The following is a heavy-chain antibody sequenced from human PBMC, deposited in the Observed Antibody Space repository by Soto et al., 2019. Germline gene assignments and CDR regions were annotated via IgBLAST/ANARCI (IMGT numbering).Heavy chain of an antibody. V-gene: IGHV3-21*06. D-gene: IGHD1-26*01. CDR1: GFTFSSYS. Sequence: DVQLVESGGGLVKPGGSLRLSCAASGFTFSSYSMNWVRQAPGKVLEWVSSISSTSNDIYYADSVKGRFTISRDNAKNSLYLQMNSLRAEDTAIYYCARARGYSGSRFHHWRPGTRVTVSS. J-gene: IGHJ1*01. CDR2: ISSTSNDI. CDR3: ARARGYSGSRFHH.